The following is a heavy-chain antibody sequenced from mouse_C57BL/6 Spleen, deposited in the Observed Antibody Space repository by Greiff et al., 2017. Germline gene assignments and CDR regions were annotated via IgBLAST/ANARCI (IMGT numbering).Heavy chain of an antibody. CDR1: GYTFTSYW. D-gene: IGHD2-2*01. V-gene: IGHV1-52*01. CDR3: AREVMVTTGAWFAY. J-gene: IGHJ3*01. Sequence: QVQLQQPGAELVRPGSSVKLSCKASGYTFTSYWMHWVKQRPIQGLEWIGNIDPSDSETNYNQKFKDKATLTVDKSSSTAYMQLSSLTSEDSAVYYCAREVMVTTGAWFAYWGQGTLVTVSA. CDR2: IDPSDSET.